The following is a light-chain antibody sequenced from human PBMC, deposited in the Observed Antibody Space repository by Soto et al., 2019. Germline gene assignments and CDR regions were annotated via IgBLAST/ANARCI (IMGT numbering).Light chain of an antibody. CDR2: AAS. J-gene: IGKJ4*02. CDR3: QQYYSYPLT. V-gene: IGKV1-8*01. CDR1: QGISSY. Sequence: AIRMTQSPSSFSASTGDRVTITCRASQGISSYLAWYQQKPGKAPKLLIYAASTLQSGVPSRFSGSGSGTDFTLTISCLQFEEFATYYCQQYYSYPLTFGGGTKVDIK.